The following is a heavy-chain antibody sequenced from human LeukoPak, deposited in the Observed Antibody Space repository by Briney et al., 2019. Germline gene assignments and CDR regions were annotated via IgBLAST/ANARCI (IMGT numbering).Heavy chain of an antibody. V-gene: IGHV3-53*04. CDR1: GFTASSNY. J-gene: IGHJ3*02. Sequence: GGSLRLSCAVSGFTASSNYMSWVRQAPGKGLEWVSVIYSDDRTYYADSVKGRFTISRRTSKKTLYLQMNSLRAEDTAVYYCAREVMAKRRAFDIWGQGTVVAVSS. CDR3: AREVMAKRRAFDI. D-gene: IGHD2-8*01. CDR2: IYSDDRT.